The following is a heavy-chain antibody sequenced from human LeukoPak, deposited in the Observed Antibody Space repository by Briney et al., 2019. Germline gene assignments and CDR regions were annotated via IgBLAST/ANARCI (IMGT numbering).Heavy chain of an antibody. J-gene: IGHJ6*02. Sequence: ASVKVSCKASGYTFTGYYMHWVRQAPGQGLEWMGWINPNSGGTNYAQKFQGRVTMTRDTSISTAYMELSRLRSDDTAVYYCARGGYPLYYYYYGMDVWGQGTTVTVSS. CDR3: ARGGYPLYYYYYGMDV. CDR2: INPNSGGT. D-gene: IGHD5-12*01. CDR1: GYTFTGYY. V-gene: IGHV1-2*02.